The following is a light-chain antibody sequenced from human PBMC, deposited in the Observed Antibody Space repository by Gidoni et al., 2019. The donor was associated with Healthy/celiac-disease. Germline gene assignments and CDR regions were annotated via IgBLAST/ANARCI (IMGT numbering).Light chain of an antibody. Sequence: QSALTQPACVSGSPGQSSTISCTGTSSDVGGYNYVSWYQQHPGKAPKLMIYEVSNRPSGVSNRFSGSKSGNTASLTISGLQAEDEADYYCSSYTSSSGRNVVFGGGTKLTVL. V-gene: IGLV2-14*01. CDR3: SSYTSSSGRNVV. CDR1: SSDVGGYNY. J-gene: IGLJ2*01. CDR2: EVS.